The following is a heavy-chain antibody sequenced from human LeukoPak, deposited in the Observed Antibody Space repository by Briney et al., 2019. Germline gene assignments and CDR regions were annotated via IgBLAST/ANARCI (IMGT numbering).Heavy chain of an antibody. CDR2: IYTSGST. CDR3: ATDVEAIDAFDI. V-gene: IGHV4-4*07. CDR1: GGSISSYY. Sequence: SETLSLTCTVSGGSISSYYWSWIRQPAGKGLEWIGRIYTSGSTNYNPSLKSRVTMSVDTSKNQFSLKLSSVTAADMAVYYCATDVEAIDAFDIWGQGTMVTVSS. J-gene: IGHJ3*02. D-gene: IGHD5-12*01.